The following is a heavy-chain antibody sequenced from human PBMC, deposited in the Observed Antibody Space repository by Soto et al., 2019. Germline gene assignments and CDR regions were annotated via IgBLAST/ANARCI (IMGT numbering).Heavy chain of an antibody. D-gene: IGHD3-22*01. V-gene: IGHV4-39*01. CDR2: IFYSGGT. Sequence: QLLLQESGPGLVKPSETLSLTCTVSGGFILDSTYYWAWIRQSPGKGLEWIGTIFYSGGTFYTPSLKSRVTMSVDTSNNQFSLKLSSVTAADTAVYYCARQASGYYYGWFDPWGQGTLVTVSS. CDR1: GGFILDSTYY. J-gene: IGHJ5*02. CDR3: ARQASGYYYGWFDP.